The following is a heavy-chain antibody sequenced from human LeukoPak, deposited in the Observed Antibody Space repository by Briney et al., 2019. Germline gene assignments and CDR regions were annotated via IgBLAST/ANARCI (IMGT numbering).Heavy chain of an antibody. D-gene: IGHD3-10*01. CDR2: INPSGGST. Sequence: ASVKVSCKASGYTFTSYGISWVRQAPGQGLEWMGIINPSGGSTSYAQKFQGRVTMTRDTSTSTVYMELSSLRSEDTAVYYCASDYGGTSGNYWGQGTLVTVSS. V-gene: IGHV1-46*01. CDR1: GYTFTSYG. J-gene: IGHJ4*02. CDR3: ASDYGGTSGNY.